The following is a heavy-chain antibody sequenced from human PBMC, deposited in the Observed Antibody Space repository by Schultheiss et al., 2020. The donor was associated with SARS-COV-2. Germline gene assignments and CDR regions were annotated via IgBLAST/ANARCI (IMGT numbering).Heavy chain of an antibody. Sequence: GGSLRLSCAASGFTFSNAWMSWVRQAPGKGLEWVGRIKSKTDGGTTDYAAPVKGRFTISRDDSKNTLYLQMNSLRAEDTAVYYCAGDSGSYYATPQGVDYWGQGTLVTVSS. D-gene: IGHD1-26*01. CDR1: GFTFSNAW. J-gene: IGHJ4*02. V-gene: IGHV3-15*01. CDR2: IKSKTDGGTT. CDR3: AGDSGSYYATPQGVDY.